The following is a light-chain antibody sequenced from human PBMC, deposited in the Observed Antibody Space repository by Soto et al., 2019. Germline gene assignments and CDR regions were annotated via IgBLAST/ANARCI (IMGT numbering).Light chain of an antibody. CDR1: QTISNL. CDR3: QQYNSYPLT. Sequence: DIPMTQSPSTLSASVGDRVTITCRASQTISNLLAWYQQKPGRAPTLLIYKASSLESGVPSRFSGSGSGTEFILTISSLQPDDFATYYCQQYNSYPLTFGQGTRLEIK. CDR2: KAS. J-gene: IGKJ5*01. V-gene: IGKV1-5*03.